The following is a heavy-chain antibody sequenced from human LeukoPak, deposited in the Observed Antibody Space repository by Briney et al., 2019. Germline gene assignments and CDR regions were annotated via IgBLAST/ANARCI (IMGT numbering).Heavy chain of an antibody. J-gene: IGHJ4*02. CDR2: ISGSGGST. V-gene: IGHV3-23*01. Sequence: AISGSGGSTYCADSVKGRFTISRDNSKNTLYLQMNSLRAEDTAVYYCARGSLIRISYYDSSGYLDFDYWGQGTLVTVSS. D-gene: IGHD3-22*01. CDR3: ARGSLIRISYYDSSGYLDFDY.